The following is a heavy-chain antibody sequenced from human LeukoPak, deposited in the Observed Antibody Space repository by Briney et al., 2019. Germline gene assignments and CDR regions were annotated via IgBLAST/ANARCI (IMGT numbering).Heavy chain of an antibody. CDR2: ISSSSSYI. Sequence: PGGSLRLSCAASGFTFSSYSMNWVRQAPGKGLEWVSSISSSSSYIYYADSVKGRFTISRDNAKNSLYLQMNSLRAEDTAVYYCARVDIVVVPAASYYYMDVWGKGTTVTVSS. J-gene: IGHJ6*03. V-gene: IGHV3-21*01. CDR3: ARVDIVVVPAASYYYMDV. D-gene: IGHD2-2*03. CDR1: GFTFSSYS.